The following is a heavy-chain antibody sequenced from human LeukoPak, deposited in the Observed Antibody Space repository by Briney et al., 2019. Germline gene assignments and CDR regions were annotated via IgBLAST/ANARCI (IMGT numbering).Heavy chain of an antibody. V-gene: IGHV3-21*01. CDR2: ISSSGSYI. Sequence: GGSLRLSCAASGFTFSNYNMNWVRQAPGKGLEWVSSISSSGSYIYYSDSVKGRFTISRDNAKNSLYLQMNSLRAEDTAVFYCAREVGYSGYTVSDYYYYGMDVWGQGTPVTVSS. CDR3: AREVGYSGYTVSDYYYYGMDV. CDR1: GFTFSNYN. D-gene: IGHD5-12*01. J-gene: IGHJ6*02.